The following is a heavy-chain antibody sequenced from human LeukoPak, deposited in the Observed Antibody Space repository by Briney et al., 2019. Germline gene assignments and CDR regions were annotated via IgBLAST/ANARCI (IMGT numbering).Heavy chain of an antibody. Sequence: GGSLRLSCAASGFTFSSYSMNWVRQAPGKGLEWVSSISSSSSYIYYADSVKGRFTISRDNAKNSLYLQMNSLRAEDTAVCYCATDPRIPPEDWGQGTLVTVSS. CDR3: ATDPRIPPED. V-gene: IGHV3-21*01. D-gene: IGHD2-2*02. CDR1: GFTFSSYS. CDR2: ISSSSSYI. J-gene: IGHJ4*02.